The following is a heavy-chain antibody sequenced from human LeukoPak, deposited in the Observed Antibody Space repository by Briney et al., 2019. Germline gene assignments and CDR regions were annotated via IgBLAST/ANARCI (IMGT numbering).Heavy chain of an antibody. V-gene: IGHV3-30*02. J-gene: IGHJ6*03. CDR1: GFTFSSYG. Sequence: PGGSLRLSRAASGFTFSSYGMHWVRQAPGKGLEWVAFIRYDGSNKYYADSVKGRFTISRDNSKNTLYLQMNSLRAEDTAVYYCAKDSTADPYYYYYYMDVWGKGTTVTVSS. D-gene: IGHD1-14*01. CDR3: AKDSTADPYYYYYYMDV. CDR2: IRYDGSNK.